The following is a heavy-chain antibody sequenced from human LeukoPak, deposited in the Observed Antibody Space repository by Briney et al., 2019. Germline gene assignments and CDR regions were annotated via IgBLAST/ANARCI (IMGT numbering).Heavy chain of an antibody. CDR1: GGSFSGYY. J-gene: IGHJ6*02. V-gene: IGHV4-34*01. D-gene: IGHD3-22*01. CDR3: ARGPRTYYYDSSGYYRSYYYGMDV. CDR2: INHSGST. Sequence: SETLSLTCAVYGGSFSGYYWSWIRQPPGKGLEWIGEINHSGSTNYNPSLKSRVTISVDTSKNQFSLKLSSVTAADTAVYYCARGPRTYYYDSSGYYRSYYYGMDVWGQGTTVTVSS.